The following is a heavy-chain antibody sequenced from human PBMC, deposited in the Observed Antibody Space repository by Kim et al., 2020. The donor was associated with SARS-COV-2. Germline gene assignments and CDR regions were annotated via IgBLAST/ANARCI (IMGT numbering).Heavy chain of an antibody. V-gene: IGHV4-39*01. Sequence: YYNPSLKSRVTISVDTSKNQFSLKLSSVTAADTAVYYCATYDSSGGTFDPWGQGTLVTVSS. J-gene: IGHJ5*02. D-gene: IGHD3-22*01. CDR3: ATYDSSGGTFDP.